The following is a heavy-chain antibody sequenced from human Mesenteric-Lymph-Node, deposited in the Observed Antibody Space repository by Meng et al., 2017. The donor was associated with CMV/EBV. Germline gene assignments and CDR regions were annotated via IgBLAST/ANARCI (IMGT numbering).Heavy chain of an antibody. CDR1: GYTFTAYY. J-gene: IGHJ4*02. D-gene: IGHD5/OR15-5a*01. Sequence: ASVKASCKASGYTFTAYYMHWVRQAPGQGLEWMGIFNPNGGGTNLAQKFQGRVTMTRDRSTNTVYMELSSLTSEDTATYYCARDGGLRNFDYWGQGTLVTVSS. CDR3: ARDGGLRNFDY. CDR2: FNPNGGGT. V-gene: IGHV1-46*01.